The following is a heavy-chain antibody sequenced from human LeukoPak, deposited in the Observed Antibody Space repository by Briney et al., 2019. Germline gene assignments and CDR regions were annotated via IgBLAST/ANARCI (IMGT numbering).Heavy chain of an antibody. CDR3: ARGELISFFDY. Sequence: GGSLRLSCAASGFIFSDSYMSWIRQAPGRGLEWVSYISSSGRTIYYADSVKGRFTISRDNAKNSLYLQMNSLRAEDAAVYYCARGELISFFDYWGQGTLVTVSS. CDR2: ISSSGRTI. CDR1: GFIFSDSY. D-gene: IGHD1-7*01. J-gene: IGHJ4*02. V-gene: IGHV3-11*01.